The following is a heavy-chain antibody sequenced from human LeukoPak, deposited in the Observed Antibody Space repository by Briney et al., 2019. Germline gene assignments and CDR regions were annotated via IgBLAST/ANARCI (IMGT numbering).Heavy chain of an antibody. V-gene: IGHV3-21*01. CDR2: ISSSSDHI. CDR3: ARGVVPAAFDY. Sequence: PGGSLRLSCAASGFTVSSNYMHWVRQAPGKGLEWVSSISSSSDHIAYADSMKGRFTISRDNAKNALYLQVNSLRAEDTAVYYCARGVVPAAFDYWGQGTLVTVSS. J-gene: IGHJ4*02. CDR1: GFTVSSNY. D-gene: IGHD2-2*01.